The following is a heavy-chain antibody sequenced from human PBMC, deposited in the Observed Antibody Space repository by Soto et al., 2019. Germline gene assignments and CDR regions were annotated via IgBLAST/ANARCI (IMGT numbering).Heavy chain of an antibody. Sequence: GGSLRLSCAASGFTFSSYAMHWVRQAPGKGLEWVAVISYDGSNKYYADSVKGRFTISRDNSKNTLYLQMNSLRAEDTAVYYCARDRGTVVTPGGFFDYWGQGTLVTVSS. CDR3: ARDRGTVVTPGGFFDY. J-gene: IGHJ4*02. CDR1: GFTFSSYA. CDR2: ISYDGSNK. V-gene: IGHV3-30-3*01. D-gene: IGHD2-21*02.